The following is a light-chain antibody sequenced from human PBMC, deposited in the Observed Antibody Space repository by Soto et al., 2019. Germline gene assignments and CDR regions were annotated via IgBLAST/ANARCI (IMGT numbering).Light chain of an antibody. CDR1: SRDVGAYNF. J-gene: IGLJ3*02. Sequence: QSVLTQPASMSGSPGQSITISCTGTSRDVGAYNFVSWYQHHPGKAPKLMIYEVSDRPSGVSNRFSGSKSGITASLTISGLQAEDEADYYCSSYTTTSTRVFGGGTKLTVL. CDR2: EVS. V-gene: IGLV2-14*01. CDR3: SSYTTTSTRV.